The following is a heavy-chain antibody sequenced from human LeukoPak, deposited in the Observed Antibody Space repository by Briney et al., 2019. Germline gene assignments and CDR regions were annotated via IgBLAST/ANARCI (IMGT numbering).Heavy chain of an antibody. D-gene: IGHD2-2*01. V-gene: IGHV4-38-2*02. CDR3: ARDPIGYCSSTSCSDY. Sequence: SETLSLTCTVSGYSISSGYYWGWIRQPPGKGLEWIGSIYHSGSTYYNPSLKSRVTISVDTSKNQFSLKLSSVTAADTAVYYCARDPIGYCSSTSCSDYWGQGTLVTVSS. CDR1: GYSISSGYY. J-gene: IGHJ4*02. CDR2: IYHSGST.